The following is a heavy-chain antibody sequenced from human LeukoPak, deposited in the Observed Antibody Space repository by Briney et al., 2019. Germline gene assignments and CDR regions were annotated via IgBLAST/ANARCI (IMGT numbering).Heavy chain of an antibody. CDR2: VYYSGST. CDR3: AREDCSGGSCYRNWFDP. V-gene: IGHV4-59*08. CDR1: GGSISRYY. D-gene: IGHD2-15*01. J-gene: IGHJ5*02. Sequence: SETLSLTCNVSGGSISRYYWSWIRQPPGKGLEWIGYVYYSGSTNYNPSLKSRVTTSVDTSKNQFSLNLSSVTAADTAVYYCAREDCSGGSCYRNWFDPWGQGTLVTVSS.